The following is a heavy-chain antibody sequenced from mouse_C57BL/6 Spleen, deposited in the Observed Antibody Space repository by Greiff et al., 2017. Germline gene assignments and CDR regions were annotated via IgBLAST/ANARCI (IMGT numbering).Heavy chain of an antibody. V-gene: IGHV1-62-2*01. CDR3: ARHEESRGPDGYFDY. CDR2: FYPGSGSI. Sequence: QVHVKQSGAELVKPGASVKLSCKASGYTFTEYTIHWVKQRSGQGLEWIGWFYPGSGSIKYNEKFKDKATLTADKSSSTVYMELSRLTSEDSAVYFCARHEESRGPDGYFDYWGQGTTLTVSS. D-gene: IGHD2-3*01. J-gene: IGHJ2*01. CDR1: GYTFTEYT.